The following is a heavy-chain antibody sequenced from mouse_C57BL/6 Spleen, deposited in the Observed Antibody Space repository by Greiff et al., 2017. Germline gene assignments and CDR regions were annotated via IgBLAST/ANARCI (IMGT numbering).Heavy chain of an antibody. D-gene: IGHD2-1*01. Sequence: EVQLQQSGPELVKPGASVKISCKASGYTFTDYYMNWVKQSHGKSLEWIGDINPNHGGTSYNQKFKGKATLTVAKSSSTADMELRSLTSEDSAVYYCARSLYGNYDLFDYWGQGTTLTVSS. J-gene: IGHJ2*01. V-gene: IGHV1-26*01. CDR2: INPNHGGT. CDR1: GYTFTDYY. CDR3: ARSLYGNYDLFDY.